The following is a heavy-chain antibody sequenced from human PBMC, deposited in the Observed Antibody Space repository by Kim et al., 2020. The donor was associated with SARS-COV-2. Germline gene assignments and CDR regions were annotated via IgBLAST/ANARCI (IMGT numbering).Heavy chain of an antibody. D-gene: IGHD6-25*01. CDR2: MSFDGFSK. CDR1: DFSFSTSI. J-gene: IGHJ3*02. V-gene: IGHV3-30-3*01. CDR3: AREGTSSGRAPAFDI. Sequence: GGSLRLSCEASDFSFSTSIMHWVRQAPGKGLEWVSGMSFDGFSKHYADSVRNRFTISRDDSKNMLFLQMNSLSAEDNGVYYCAREGTSSGRAPAFDIWGQGTMVTVSS.